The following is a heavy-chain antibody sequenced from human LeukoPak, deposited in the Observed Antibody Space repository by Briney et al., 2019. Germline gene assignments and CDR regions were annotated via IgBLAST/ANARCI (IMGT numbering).Heavy chain of an antibody. J-gene: IGHJ4*02. D-gene: IGHD1-26*01. Sequence: PGGSLRLSCAASGFTFSSYSMNWVRQAPGKGLEWVSYISSSSSTIYYADSVKGRFTISRDNAKNSLYLQMNSLRAEDTAVYYCARGFDWELPQVFYWGQGTLVTVSS. CDR2: ISSSSSTI. V-gene: IGHV3-48*01. CDR3: ARGFDWELPQVFY. CDR1: GFTFSSYS.